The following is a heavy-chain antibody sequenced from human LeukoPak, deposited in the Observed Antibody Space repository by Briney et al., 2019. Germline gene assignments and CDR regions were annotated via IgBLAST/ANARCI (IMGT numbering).Heavy chain of an antibody. CDR2: IYHSGST. Sequence: SETLSLTCAVSGGSISSGGYSWSWIRQPPGRGLEWIGYIYHSGSTYYNPSLKSRVTISVDRSKNQFSLKLSSVTAADTAVYYCARDQSGGDWFDPWGQGTLVTVSS. D-gene: IGHD3-10*01. J-gene: IGHJ5*02. CDR1: GGSISSGGYS. V-gene: IGHV4-30-2*01. CDR3: ARDQSGGDWFDP.